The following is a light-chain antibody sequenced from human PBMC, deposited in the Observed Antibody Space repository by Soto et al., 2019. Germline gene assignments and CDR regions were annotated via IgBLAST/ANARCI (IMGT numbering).Light chain of an antibody. J-gene: IGLJ1*01. CDR2: RNN. CDR1: TSNIGSNY. CDR3: ATWDDSLNGFYV. V-gene: IGLV1-47*01. Sequence: QSVLTQPPSASGTPGQGVTISCSGSTSNIGSNYVYWYQQFPGTAPKLLIYRNNQRPSGVPDRFSGSKSGTSASLAISGLRSDDEADYFCATWDDSLNGFYVFGTGTKVIVL.